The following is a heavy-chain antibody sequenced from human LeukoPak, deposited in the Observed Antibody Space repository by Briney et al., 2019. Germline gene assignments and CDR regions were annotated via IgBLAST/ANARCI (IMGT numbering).Heavy chain of an antibody. D-gene: IGHD2-15*01. CDR1: GGSISSGGYS. J-gene: IGHJ4*02. Sequence: SETLSLTCAVSGGSISSGGYSWSWIRQPPGKGLEWIGYIYYSGSTYYNPSLKSRVTISVDTSKNQFSLKLSSVTAADTAVYYCARVDEGGSCSYWGQGTLVTVSS. CDR2: IYYSGST. CDR3: ARVDEGGSCSY. V-gene: IGHV4-30-4*07.